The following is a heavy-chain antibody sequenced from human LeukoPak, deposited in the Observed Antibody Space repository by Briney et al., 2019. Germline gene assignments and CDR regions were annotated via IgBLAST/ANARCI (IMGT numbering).Heavy chain of an antibody. V-gene: IGHV1-2*06. CDR2: INPNSGGT. D-gene: IGHD2-21*02. CDR1: GYTFTGYY. Sequence: ASVKVSCKASGYTFTGYYMHWVRQALGQGLEWMGRINPNSGGTNYAQKFQGRVTMTRDTSISTAYMELSRLRSDDTAVYYCARCRFEVVTELDYWGQGTLVTVSS. J-gene: IGHJ4*02. CDR3: ARCRFEVVTELDY.